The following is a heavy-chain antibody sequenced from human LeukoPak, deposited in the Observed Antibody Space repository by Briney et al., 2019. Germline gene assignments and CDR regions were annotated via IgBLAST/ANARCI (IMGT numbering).Heavy chain of an antibody. Sequence: PSETLSLTCTVSGASISSYYWSWIRQPPGKGLEWIGIIYNSGTTNYNPSLKSRVTISGDTSKNQFSLRLSSVTAADTAVYYCARLNLVVAGIDYFDYWGQGTLVTVSS. CDR3: ARLNLVVAGIDYFDY. CDR1: GASISSYY. D-gene: IGHD6-19*01. J-gene: IGHJ4*02. CDR2: IYNSGTT. V-gene: IGHV4-59*08.